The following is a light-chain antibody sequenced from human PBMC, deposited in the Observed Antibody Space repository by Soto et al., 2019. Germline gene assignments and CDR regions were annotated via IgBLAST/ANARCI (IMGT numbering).Light chain of an antibody. V-gene: IGKV1-39*01. CDR2: AAS. Sequence: DIQMTQSPSTLSASLGDRVTITCRASQNINNHLSWYQQKPGKAPNLLIYAASNLHRGVPSRFSGSGSGTDFTLTISSLQPEDFATYYCLQTYNTAAFAFGPGTKVD. J-gene: IGKJ3*01. CDR3: LQTYNTAAFA. CDR1: QNINNH.